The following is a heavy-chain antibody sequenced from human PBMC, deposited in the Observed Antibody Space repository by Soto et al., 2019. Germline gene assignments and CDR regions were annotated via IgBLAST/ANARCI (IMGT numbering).Heavy chain of an antibody. D-gene: IGHD3-22*01. J-gene: IGHJ4*02. Sequence: GGSLRFSCAASGFTFDDYTMHWVRQAPGKGLEWVSLISWDGGSTYYADSVKGRFTISRDNSKNSLYLQMNSLRTEDTALYYCAKDPTFRDYYDSSGLGYFDYWGQGTLVTVSS. CDR2: ISWDGGST. V-gene: IGHV3-43*01. CDR1: GFTFDDYT. CDR3: AKDPTFRDYYDSSGLGYFDY.